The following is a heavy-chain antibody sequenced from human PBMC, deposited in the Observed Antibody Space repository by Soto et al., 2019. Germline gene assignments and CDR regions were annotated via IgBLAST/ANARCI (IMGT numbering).Heavy chain of an antibody. Sequence: ASVKVSCKASGYTFTGYYMHWVRQAPGQGLEWMGWINPNSGGTNYAQKFQGWVTMTRDTSISTAYMELSRLRSDDTAVYYCARDRDTAMAELGYGMDVWGQGTTVTVSS. CDR1: GYTFTGYY. CDR2: INPNSGGT. V-gene: IGHV1-2*04. J-gene: IGHJ6*02. D-gene: IGHD5-18*01. CDR3: ARDRDTAMAELGYGMDV.